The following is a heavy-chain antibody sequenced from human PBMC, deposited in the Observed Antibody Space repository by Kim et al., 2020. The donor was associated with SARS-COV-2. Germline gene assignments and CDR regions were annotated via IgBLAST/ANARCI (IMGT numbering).Heavy chain of an antibody. Sequence: GGSLRLSCAASGFTFSSYGMHWVRQAPGKGLEWVAVISYDGSNKYYADSVKGRFTISRDNSKNTLYLQMNSLRAEDTAVYYCAKENGDYSDPRLYYYYG. CDR1: GFTFSSYG. CDR2: ISYDGSNK. J-gene: IGHJ6*01. V-gene: IGHV3-30*18. D-gene: IGHD2-15*01. CDR3: AKENGDYSDPRLYYYYG.